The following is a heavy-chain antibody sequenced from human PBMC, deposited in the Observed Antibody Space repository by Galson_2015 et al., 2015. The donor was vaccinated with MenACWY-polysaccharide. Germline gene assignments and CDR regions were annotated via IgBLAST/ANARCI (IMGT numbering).Heavy chain of an antibody. CDR1: GASITSDGHY. V-gene: IGHV4-31*03. Sequence: TLSLTCTVSGASITSDGHYWSWVRQLPGNDLEWIAYIYFSGTTFHNPSLKSRVTMSVDTSKKHFSLNLISVTAADTALYFCARGNVGGYFFEHWGQGIPVIVSS. D-gene: IGHD3-10*02. J-gene: IGHJ4*02. CDR3: ARGNVGGYFFEH. CDR2: IYFSGTT.